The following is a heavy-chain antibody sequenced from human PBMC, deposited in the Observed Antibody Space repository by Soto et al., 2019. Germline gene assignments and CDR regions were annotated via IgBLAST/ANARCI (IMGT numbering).Heavy chain of an antibody. CDR2: TYYRSRWYN. Sequence: SQTLSLTCVISGDSVSSNSAAWNWIRLSPSRGLEWLARTYYRSRWYNDYAVSVRSRITVNPDTSKNQFSLQLTSVTPEDTAVYYCARSERERYSGYDPYYYYMDVWGKGTTVTVSS. CDR1: GDSVSSNSAA. V-gene: IGHV6-1*01. D-gene: IGHD5-12*01. CDR3: ARSERERYSGYDPYYYYMDV. J-gene: IGHJ6*03.